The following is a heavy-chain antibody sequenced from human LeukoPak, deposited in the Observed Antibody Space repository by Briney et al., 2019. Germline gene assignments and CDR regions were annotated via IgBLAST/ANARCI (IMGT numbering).Heavy chain of an antibody. Sequence: AASVKVSCKASGYTFTGYYMHWVRQAPGQGLEWMGWINPNSGDTNYAQNLQGRVTMTRDTSTSTAYMELRSLRSDDTAVYYCARDGEVVIIPGVYWGQGTLATVSS. CDR3: ARDGEVVIIPGVY. CDR1: GYTFTGYY. J-gene: IGHJ4*02. V-gene: IGHV1-2*02. CDR2: INPNSGDT. D-gene: IGHD3-3*01.